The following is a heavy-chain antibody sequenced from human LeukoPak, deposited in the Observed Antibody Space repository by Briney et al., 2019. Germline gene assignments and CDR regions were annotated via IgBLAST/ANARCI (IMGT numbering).Heavy chain of an antibody. V-gene: IGHV3-73*01. CDR1: GFTFSGSA. J-gene: IGHJ1*01. D-gene: IGHD3-22*01. CDR3: SHYDSSAYYAFQP. Sequence: QPGRSLRLSCAASGFTFSGSAMHWVRQASGKGLELVGRVRSKANNYATAYAASVKGRFTISRDDSKNTAYLQMDSLKTEDTAIYYCSHYDSSAYYAFQPWGQGTLVTVSS. CDR2: VRSKANNYAT.